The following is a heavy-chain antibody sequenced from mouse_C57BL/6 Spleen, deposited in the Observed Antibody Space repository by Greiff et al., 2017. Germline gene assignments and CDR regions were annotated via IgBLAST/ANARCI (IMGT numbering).Heavy chain of an antibody. V-gene: IGHV3-6*01. Sequence: VPLQQSGPGLVKPSQSLSLTCSVTGYSITSGYYWNWIRQFPGNKLEWMGYISYDGSNNYNPPPKNRISITRDTSKNQFFLKLNSVTTADTATYDCARGGVYCNYDGAWFAYWGKGTLVTVSA. CDR2: ISYDGSN. J-gene: IGHJ3*01. D-gene: IGHD2-1*01. CDR3: ARGGVYCNYDGAWFAY. CDR1: GYSITSGYY.